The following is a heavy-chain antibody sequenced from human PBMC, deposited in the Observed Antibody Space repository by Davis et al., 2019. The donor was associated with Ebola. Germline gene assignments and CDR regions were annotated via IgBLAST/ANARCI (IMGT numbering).Heavy chain of an antibody. CDR2: ISSSSSYI. D-gene: IGHD4-17*01. CDR1: GFTFSSYS. J-gene: IGHJ6*02. V-gene: IGHV3-21*01. CDR3: AREYGDYVGYYYYGMDV. Sequence: GGSLRLSCAASGFTFSSYSMNWVRQAPGKGLEWVSSISSSSSYIYYADSVKGRFTISRDNAKNSLYLQMNSLRAEDTAVYYCAREYGDYVGYYYYGMDVWGQGTTVTVSS.